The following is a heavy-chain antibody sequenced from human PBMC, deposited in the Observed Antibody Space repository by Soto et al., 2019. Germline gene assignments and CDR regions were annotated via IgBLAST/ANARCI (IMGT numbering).Heavy chain of an antibody. Sequence: SETLSLTSTVSGGSISSGGYYWSWIRQHPGKGLEWIGYIYYSGSTYYNPSLKGRFTISRDNSKNTLYLQMNSLRAEDTAVYYCAKSSSWSGDFDYWGQGTLVTVSS. V-gene: IGHV4-31*03. CDR3: AKSSSWSGDFDY. CDR1: GGSISSGGYY. CDR2: IYYSGST. D-gene: IGHD6-13*01. J-gene: IGHJ4*02.